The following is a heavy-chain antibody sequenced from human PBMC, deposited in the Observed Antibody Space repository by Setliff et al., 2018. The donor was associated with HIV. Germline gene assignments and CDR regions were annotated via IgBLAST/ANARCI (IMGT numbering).Heavy chain of an antibody. CDR2: IDWDADK. CDR3: AREIAAPQCFDY. D-gene: IGHD6-25*01. Sequence: SGPTLVNPTQTLTLTCTFSGFSLSTSGMRVSWIRQPPGKALEWLARIDWDADKFYTTSLKTRLTISKDTSKNQVVLTMTNMDPVDTATYYCAREIAAPQCFDYWGQGTLVTVSS. V-gene: IGHV2-70*04. CDR1: GFSLSTSGMR. J-gene: IGHJ4*02.